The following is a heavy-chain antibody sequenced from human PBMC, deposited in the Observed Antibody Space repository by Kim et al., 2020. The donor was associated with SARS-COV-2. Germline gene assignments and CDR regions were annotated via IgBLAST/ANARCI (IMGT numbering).Heavy chain of an antibody. CDR3: SELATVFVDSC. Sequence: GGSLRLPCAASGFTFSSYSMNWVRQAPGKGLEWVLSISSSSSYIYYPDPVKGRFTIPRNNVKNYLYLSMNRLKADDPAVFYCSELATVFVDSCWG. CDR2: ISSSSSYI. V-gene: IGHV3-21*01. D-gene: IGHD1-26*01. J-gene: IGHJ6*03. CDR1: GFTFSSYS.